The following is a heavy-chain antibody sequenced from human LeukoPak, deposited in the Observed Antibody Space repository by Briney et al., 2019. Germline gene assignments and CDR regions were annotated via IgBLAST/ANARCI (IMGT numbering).Heavy chain of an antibody. CDR3: ARGYDSSGYYYYFDY. V-gene: IGHV4-59*01. CDR2: IYYSGST. D-gene: IGHD3-22*01. J-gene: IGHJ4*02. Sequence: ASETLSLTCTVSGGSISSYYWSWIRQPPGKGLEWIGYIYYSGSTNYNPSLKSRVTISVDTSKNQFSLKLSSVTAADTAVYYCARGYDSSGYYYYFDYWGQGTLVTVSS. CDR1: GGSISSYY.